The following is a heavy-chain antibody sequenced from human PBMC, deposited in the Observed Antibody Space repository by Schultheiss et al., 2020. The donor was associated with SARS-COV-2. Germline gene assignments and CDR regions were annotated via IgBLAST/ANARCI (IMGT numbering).Heavy chain of an antibody. V-gene: IGHV2-5*01. J-gene: IGHJ6*02. CDR1: GFSLSTSGVG. Sequence: SGPTLVKPTQTLTLTCTFSGFSLSTSGVGVGWIRQPPGKALEWLALIYWNDDKRYSPSLKSRLTITKDTSKNQVVLTMTNMDPVDTATYYCAHTSSWYGRLVYGMDVWGQGTTVTVSS. CDR3: AHTSSWYGRLVYGMDV. CDR2: IYWNDDK. D-gene: IGHD6-13*01.